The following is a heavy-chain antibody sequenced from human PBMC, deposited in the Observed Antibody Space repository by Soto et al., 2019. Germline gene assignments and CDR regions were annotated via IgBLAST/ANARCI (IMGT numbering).Heavy chain of an antibody. CDR2: LSYDGSNK. J-gene: IGHJ6*02. D-gene: IGHD2-2*01. CDR3: AKGIVLVPAAMRRQRYYYYGMDV. V-gene: IGHV3-30*18. CDR1: GFTFSSYG. Sequence: HPGGSLRLSCAASGFTFSSYGMHWVRQAPGKGLEWVAVLSYDGSNKYYADSVKGLFTISRDNSKNTLYLQMNSLRAEDTAVYYCAKGIVLVPAAMRRQRYYYYGMDVWGQGTTVTVSS.